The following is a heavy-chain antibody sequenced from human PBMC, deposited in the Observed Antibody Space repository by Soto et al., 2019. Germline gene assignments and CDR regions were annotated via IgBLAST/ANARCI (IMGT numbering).Heavy chain of an antibody. Sequence: GGSLRLSCAASGFTFSSYAMHWVRQAPGKGLEWVAVISYDGSNKYYADSVKGRFTISRDNSKNTLYLQMNSLGAEDTAVYYCARGQLLNWFDPWGQGTLVTVSS. D-gene: IGHD6-6*01. V-gene: IGHV3-30-3*01. CDR2: ISYDGSNK. CDR3: ARGQLLNWFDP. CDR1: GFTFSSYA. J-gene: IGHJ5*02.